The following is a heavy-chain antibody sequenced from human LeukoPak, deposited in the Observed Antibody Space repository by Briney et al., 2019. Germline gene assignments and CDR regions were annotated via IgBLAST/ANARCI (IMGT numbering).Heavy chain of an antibody. Sequence: GGSLTLSCVASGFIFSKHWMHWVRQAPGKGLVWVSRLNLDGSTTSYADSVKGRFIISRDNAKNTLYLQMNSLRVDDTGVDYCARESSGSYWGWGQGTPVTVSS. D-gene: IGHD3-10*01. CDR3: ARESSGSYWG. J-gene: IGHJ4*02. CDR1: GFIFSKHW. V-gene: IGHV3-74*01. CDR2: LNLDGSTT.